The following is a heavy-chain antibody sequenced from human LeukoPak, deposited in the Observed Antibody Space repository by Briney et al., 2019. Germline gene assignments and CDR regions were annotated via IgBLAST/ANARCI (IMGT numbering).Heavy chain of an antibody. J-gene: IGHJ4*02. CDR1: GYTFTSYY. V-gene: IGHV1-46*01. D-gene: IGHD3-22*01. CDR3: ARDPRPSYESGGYYYPGDY. CDR2: INPSGGST. Sequence: VSVKVSCKASGYTFTSYYMHWVRQAPGQGLEWMAIINPSGGSTSYAQKFQGRVTMTRDTSTSTVYMELSSLRSEDTAAYYCARDPRPSYESGGYYYPGDYWGQGTLVTVSS.